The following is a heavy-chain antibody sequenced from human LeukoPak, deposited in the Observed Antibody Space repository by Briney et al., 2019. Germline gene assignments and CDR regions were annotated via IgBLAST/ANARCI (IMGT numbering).Heavy chain of an antibody. Sequence: SETLSLTCGVSGGAITNYYWSWIRQPPGKGLEWIGNIYYTGSTNYNPSLKSRVTISVDTSKNQFTLKLSSVTAADTAVYYCARGRYGWLPFDYWGQGTLVTVSS. V-gene: IGHV4-59*01. J-gene: IGHJ4*02. D-gene: IGHD3-16*01. CDR2: IYYTGST. CDR1: GGAITNYY. CDR3: ARGRYGWLPFDY.